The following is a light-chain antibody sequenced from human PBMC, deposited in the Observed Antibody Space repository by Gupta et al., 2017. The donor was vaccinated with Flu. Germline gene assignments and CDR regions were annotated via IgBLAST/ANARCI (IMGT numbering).Light chain of an antibody. CDR2: GAS. V-gene: IGKV3-15*01. J-gene: IGKJ4*01. CDR3: QQYNNWPG. Sequence: EIVMTQPPATLSVSPGERATLSCRASQSVSSNLAWYQQKPGQAPRLLIYGASTRATGIPARFSGSGSGTEFTLTISSLQSEDFAVYYCQQYNNWPGFGGGTKVEIK. CDR1: QSVSSN.